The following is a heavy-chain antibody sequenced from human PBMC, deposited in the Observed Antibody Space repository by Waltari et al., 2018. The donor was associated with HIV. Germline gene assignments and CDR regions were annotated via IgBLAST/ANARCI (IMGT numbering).Heavy chain of an antibody. Sequence: ELQLLESGGGLVQPGGCLSLSCVPAGFNFSCYAISWVRQAPGKELEWVSAISGSGGSTYYADSVKGRFTISRDNSKNTLYLQMNSLRAEDTAVYYCAKGGIVVVVAAFNWFDPWGQGTLVTVSS. CDR1: GFNFSCYA. CDR2: ISGSGGST. V-gene: IGHV3-23*01. D-gene: IGHD2-15*01. CDR3: AKGGIVVVVAAFNWFDP. J-gene: IGHJ5*02.